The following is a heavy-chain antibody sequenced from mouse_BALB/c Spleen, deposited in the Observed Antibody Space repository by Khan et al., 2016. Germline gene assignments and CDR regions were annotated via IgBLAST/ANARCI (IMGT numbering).Heavy chain of an antibody. D-gene: IGHD2-1*01. Sequence: VQLQQPGADLVKPGASVKLSCTASGFNIKDTYIHWVKQRPEQALEWIGRIDPANGNTEYDPKFQGKATITADISSNTAYLQLSSLTSEDTAVYYCARIYDGGAYWGQGTLVTVSA. CDR3: ARIYDGGAY. CDR2: IDPANGNT. V-gene: IGHV14-3*02. CDR1: GFNIKDTY. J-gene: IGHJ3*01.